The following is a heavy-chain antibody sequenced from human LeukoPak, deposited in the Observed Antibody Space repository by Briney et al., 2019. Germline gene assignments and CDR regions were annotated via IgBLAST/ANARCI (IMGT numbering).Heavy chain of an antibody. CDR1: GGSFSGYY. V-gene: IGHV4-34*01. CDR2: INHRGST. CDR3: ARKRATFDP. J-gene: IGHJ5*02. D-gene: IGHD6-25*01. Sequence: SETLSLTCAVYGGSFSGYYWSWIRQPPGKGLEWIGEINHRGSTNYNPSLKSRVTISVDTSKNQFSLKLSSVTAADTAVYYCARKRATFDPWGQGTLVTVSS.